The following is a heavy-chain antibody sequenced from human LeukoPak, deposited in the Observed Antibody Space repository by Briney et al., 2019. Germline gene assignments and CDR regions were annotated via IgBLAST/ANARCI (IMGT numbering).Heavy chain of an antibody. J-gene: IGHJ4*02. V-gene: IGHV3-48*01. D-gene: IGHD1-26*01. CDR2: ISSSSSTI. Sequence: GGSLRLSCAASGFTFSSYSMNWVRQAPGKGVEWVSYISSSSSTIYYADSVKGRFTISRDNAKNSLYLQMNSLRAEDTAVHSCARTSGSYYFDYWGQGTLVTVSS. CDR3: ARTSGSYYFDY. CDR1: GFTFSSYS.